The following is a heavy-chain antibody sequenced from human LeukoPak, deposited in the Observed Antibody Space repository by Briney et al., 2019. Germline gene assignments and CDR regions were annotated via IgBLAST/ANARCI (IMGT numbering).Heavy chain of an antibody. V-gene: IGHV3-7*04. CDR1: GFPFRRYL. J-gene: IGHJ4*02. D-gene: IGHD5-24*01. CDR3: TRVGYIDEGIDY. Sequence: GSLKLSCLTSGFPFRRYLVALVRQAPGKGLGGVANIKQDGSKKSYVDSVKGRFTISRDNAKNSLYLQMNSLRAEDTAIYYCTRVGYIDEGIDYWGQGTLVTVSS. CDR2: IKQDGSKK.